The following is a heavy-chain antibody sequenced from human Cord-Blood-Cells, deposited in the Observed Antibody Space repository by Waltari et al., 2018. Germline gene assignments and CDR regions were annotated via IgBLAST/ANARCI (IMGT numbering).Heavy chain of an antibody. CDR1: GDSVSSHTAT. D-gene: IGHD6-6*01. CDR3: ARAFVLSNSSFDY. J-gene: IGHJ4*02. Sequence: QVQLQQSGPGLVKRSQTLSLTCAISGDSVSSHTATWNWFRQSPSRGLEWLGRTYYRSKWYNDYAVSVKSRITINPDTSKNQFSLQLNSVTPEDTAVYYCARAFVLSNSSFDYWGQGTLVTVSS. V-gene: IGHV6-1*01. CDR2: TYYRSKWYN.